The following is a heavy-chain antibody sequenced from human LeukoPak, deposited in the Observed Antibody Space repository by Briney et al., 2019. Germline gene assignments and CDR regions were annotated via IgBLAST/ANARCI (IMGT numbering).Heavy chain of an antibody. V-gene: IGHV4-34*01. D-gene: IGHD3-10*01. CDR3: ASSLWFGEFIDY. J-gene: IGHJ4*02. CDR1: GGSFSGYY. Sequence: SETLSLTCAVYGGSFSGYYWSWIRQPPGKGLEWIGEINHSGSTNYNPSLKSRVTISVDTSKNQFSLKLSSVTAADTAVYYCASSLWFGEFIDYWGQGTLVTVSS. CDR2: INHSGST.